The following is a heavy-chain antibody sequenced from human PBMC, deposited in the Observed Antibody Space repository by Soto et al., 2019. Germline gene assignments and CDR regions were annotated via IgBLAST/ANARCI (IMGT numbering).Heavy chain of an antibody. CDR3: ARDSSYDFWSGYYYYYGMDV. V-gene: IGHV3-21*01. Sequence: NPGGSLRLSCAASGFTFSSYSMNWVRQAPGKGLEWVSSISSSSSYIYYADSVKGRFTISRDNAKNSLYLQMNSLRAEDTAVYYCARDSSYDFWSGYYYYYGMDVWGQGTTVTVSS. CDR1: GFTFSSYS. D-gene: IGHD3-3*01. CDR2: ISSSSSYI. J-gene: IGHJ6*02.